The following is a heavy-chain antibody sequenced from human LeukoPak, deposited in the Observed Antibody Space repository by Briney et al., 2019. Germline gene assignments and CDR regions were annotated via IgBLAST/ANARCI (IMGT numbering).Heavy chain of an antibody. CDR3: ARDRIQLWPHTAYAFDI. Sequence: SESLSLTCTVSGYSISSGYYWGWIRQPPGKGLEWIGSIYYSGSTYYNPSLKSRVTISVDTSKNQFSLKLSSVTAADTAVYYCARDRIQLWPHTAYAFDIWGQGTMVTVSS. CDR1: GYSISSGYY. CDR2: IYYSGST. V-gene: IGHV4-38-2*02. J-gene: IGHJ3*02. D-gene: IGHD5-18*01.